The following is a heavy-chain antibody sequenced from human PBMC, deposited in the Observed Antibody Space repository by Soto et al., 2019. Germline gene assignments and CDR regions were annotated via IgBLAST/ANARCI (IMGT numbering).Heavy chain of an antibody. D-gene: IGHD6-13*01. CDR2: ISGSGGST. J-gene: IGHJ5*02. CDR1: GFTFSSYA. CDR3: AKRVGIAAAGEFDP. V-gene: IGHV3-23*01. Sequence: LRLSFAASGFTFSSYAMSWVRQAPGKGLEWVSAISGSGGSTYYADSVKGRFTISRDNSKNTLYLQMNSLRAEDTAVYYCAKRVGIAAAGEFDPWGQGTLVTVSS.